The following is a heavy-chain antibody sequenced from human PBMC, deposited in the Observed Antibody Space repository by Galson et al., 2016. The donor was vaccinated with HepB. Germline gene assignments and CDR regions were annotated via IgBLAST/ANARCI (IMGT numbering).Heavy chain of an antibody. CDR1: GYSFSSYW. Sequence: QSGAEVTKPGESLRISCKGSGYSFSSYWITWVRQMPGKGLEWMGRIDPSDSYTKYSPSFQGHVTISADKSITTAYLQWSSLKASDTAIYYCARQRKSIIVVPAAHYYYYMDVWGKGTTVTVSS. CDR2: IDPSDSYT. CDR3: ARQRKSIIVVPAAHYYYYMDV. V-gene: IGHV5-10-1*01. J-gene: IGHJ6*03. D-gene: IGHD2-2*01.